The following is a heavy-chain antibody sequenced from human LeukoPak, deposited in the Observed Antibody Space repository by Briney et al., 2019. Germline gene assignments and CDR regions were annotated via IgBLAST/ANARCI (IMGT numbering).Heavy chain of an antibody. CDR2: IWYDGSNK. CDR3: AKGNGGYYYYMDV. D-gene: IGHD3-16*01. Sequence: PGGSLRLSCAASGFTFSNYGMHWVRQAPGKGLEWVAIIWYDGSNKYYADSVKGRFTISRDNSKNTLYLQMNSLRAEDTAVYYCAKGNGGYYYYMDVWGKETTVTVSS. J-gene: IGHJ6*03. CDR1: GFTFSNYG. V-gene: IGHV3-33*06.